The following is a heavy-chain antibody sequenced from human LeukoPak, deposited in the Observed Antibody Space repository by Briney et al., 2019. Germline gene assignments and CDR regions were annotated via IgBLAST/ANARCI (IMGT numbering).Heavy chain of an antibody. Sequence: GGSLRLSCAASGFTLSSYAMSWVRQAPGKGLEWVSVISGSGGSTYYADSVKGRFIISRDNSKNTLDLQMNSLRAEDTAVYSCAKMDLGAAASYFDYWGQGTLVTVSS. CDR3: AKMDLGAAASYFDY. CDR2: ISGSGGST. D-gene: IGHD6-13*01. J-gene: IGHJ4*02. V-gene: IGHV3-23*01. CDR1: GFTLSSYA.